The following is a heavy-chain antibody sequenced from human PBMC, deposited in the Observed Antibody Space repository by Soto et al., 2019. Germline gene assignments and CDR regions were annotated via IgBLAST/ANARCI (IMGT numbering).Heavy chain of an antibody. CDR1: GFSLTSSGVG. Sequence: SGPTLVNPTRTLTLTCTFSGFSLTSSGVGVGWIRQPPGKALEWLALTYWNGNDRYSPSLRRRLAIKKATSENQVVLTMTNMDPVDTATHYCPQSGGGYDHSWDYFEYWGQGILVTVSS. CDR3: PQSGGGYDHSWDYFEY. J-gene: IGHJ4*02. CDR2: TYWNGND. D-gene: IGHD5-12*01. V-gene: IGHV2-5*01.